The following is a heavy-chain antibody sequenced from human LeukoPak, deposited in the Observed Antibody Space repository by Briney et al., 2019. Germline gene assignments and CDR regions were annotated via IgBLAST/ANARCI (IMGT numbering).Heavy chain of an antibody. V-gene: IGHV3-49*04. CDR3: SYGSGSSYNVYYYAMDV. CDR2: ITSKAYGGTT. CDR1: GFTFGVYA. D-gene: IGHD3-10*01. J-gene: IGHJ6*04. Sequence: GGSLRLSCTASGFTFGVYAMSWVRQAPGKGLEWVGFITSKAYGGTTEYAASVKGRFTISRDDSKSIAYLQMNSLKTEDTAVYYCSYGSGSSYNVYYYAMDVWGKGTTDTVSS.